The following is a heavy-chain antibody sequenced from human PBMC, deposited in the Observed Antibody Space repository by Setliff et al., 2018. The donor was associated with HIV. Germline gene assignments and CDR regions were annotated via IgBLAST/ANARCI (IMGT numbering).Heavy chain of an antibody. D-gene: IGHD3-10*01. CDR2: IYSSGST. J-gene: IGHJ4*02. CDR3: ARAYFGSGIYY. V-gene: IGHV4-61*05. CDR1: GGSISRSGTY. Sequence: SETLSLTCTVSGGSISRSGTYWSWIRQHPGKGPEWIGYIYSSGSTNYNPSLKSRVTISVDTSKNQFSLKLYSVTAADTAVYYCARAYFGSGIYYWGQGTLVTAPQ.